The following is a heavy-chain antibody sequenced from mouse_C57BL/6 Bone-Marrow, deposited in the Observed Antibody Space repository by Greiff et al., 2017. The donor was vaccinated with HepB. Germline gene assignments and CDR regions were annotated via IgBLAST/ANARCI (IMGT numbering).Heavy chain of an antibody. V-gene: IGHV10-1*01. CDR2: IRSKSNNYAT. CDR3: VRYYYGSSWGYFDV. J-gene: IGHJ1*03. CDR1: GFSFNTYA. Sequence: VKLQESGGGLVQPKGSLKLSCAASGFSFNTYAMNWVRQAPGKGLEWVARIRSKSNNYATYYADSVKDRFTISRDDSESMLYLQMNNLKTEDTAMYYCVRYYYGSSWGYFDVWGTGTTVTVSS. D-gene: IGHD1-1*01.